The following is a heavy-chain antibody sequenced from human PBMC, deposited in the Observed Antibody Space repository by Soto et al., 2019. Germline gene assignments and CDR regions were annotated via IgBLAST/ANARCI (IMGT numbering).Heavy chain of an antibody. CDR1: GLTFSSYA. D-gene: IGHD2-2*01. CDR3: ARAPYCSSTSCDYSRVAFDI. V-gene: IGHV3-30-3*01. J-gene: IGHJ3*02. CDR2: LSYDGSNK. Sequence: GGSLRLSCAASGLTFSSYAMHWVRQAPGKGLEWVAVLSYDGSNKYYADPVKGRFSISRDNSKNTPYLQMNSLRAEDTAVYYCARAPYCSSTSCDYSRVAFDIWGQGTMVTVSS.